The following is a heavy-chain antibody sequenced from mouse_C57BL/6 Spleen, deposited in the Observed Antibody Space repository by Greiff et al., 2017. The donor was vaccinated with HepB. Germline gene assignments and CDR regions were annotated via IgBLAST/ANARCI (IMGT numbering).Heavy chain of an antibody. Sequence: VQLQQSGAELARPGASVKMSCKASGYTFTSYTMHWVKQRPGQGLEWIGYINPSSGYTKYNQKFKDKATLTADKSSSTAYMQLSSLTSEDSAVYYCAREWLLRVWFAYWGQGTLVTVSA. CDR2: INPSSGYT. V-gene: IGHV1-4*01. J-gene: IGHJ3*01. CDR3: AREWLLRVWFAY. CDR1: GYTFTSYT. D-gene: IGHD2-3*01.